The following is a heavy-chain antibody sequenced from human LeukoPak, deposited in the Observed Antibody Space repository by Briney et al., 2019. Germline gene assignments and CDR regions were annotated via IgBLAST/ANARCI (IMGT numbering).Heavy chain of an antibody. V-gene: IGHV4-34*01. Sequence: PSETLSLTCAVYGGSFSGYYWSWIRQPPGKGLEWIGEINHSGSTNYNPSLKSRVTISVDTSKNQFSLKLSSVTAADTAVYYCARDTGYCSSTSCYTLKYYFDYWGQGTLVTVSS. CDR2: INHSGST. J-gene: IGHJ4*02. D-gene: IGHD2-2*02. CDR1: GGSFSGYY. CDR3: ARDTGYCSSTSCYTLKYYFDY.